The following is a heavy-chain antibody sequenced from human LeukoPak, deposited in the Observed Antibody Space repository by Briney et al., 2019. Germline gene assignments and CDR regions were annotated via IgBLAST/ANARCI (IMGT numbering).Heavy chain of an antibody. Sequence: GGSLRLSCAASGFTFSDYYMSWIRQAPGKGLEWVSYISSSSSYTNYADSVKGRFTISRDNSKNTLYLQMNSLRAEDTAVYYCAKDFSLTPLVYWGQGTLVTVSS. D-gene: IGHD4-23*01. V-gene: IGHV3-11*05. CDR3: AKDFSLTPLVY. CDR1: GFTFSDYY. J-gene: IGHJ4*02. CDR2: ISSSSSYT.